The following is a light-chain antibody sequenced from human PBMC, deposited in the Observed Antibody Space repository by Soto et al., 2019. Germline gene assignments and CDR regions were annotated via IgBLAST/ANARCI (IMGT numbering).Light chain of an antibody. V-gene: IGKV1-39*01. J-gene: IGKJ1*01. CDR3: QQSYSTTWT. CDR1: QSISNH. CDR2: AAS. Sequence: DIHITQSPSSLSASVEDRVIITCRASQSISNHLNWYQQKPGKAPKLLIYAASSLQSGVPSRFSGSGSETDFTLTISSLQPEDFATYSCQQSYSTTWTFGQGTKVDIK.